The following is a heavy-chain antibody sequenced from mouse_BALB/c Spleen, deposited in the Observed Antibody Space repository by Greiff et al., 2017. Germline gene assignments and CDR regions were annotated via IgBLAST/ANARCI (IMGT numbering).Heavy chain of an antibody. CDR3: ARRPYRYWYFDV. CDR1: GYTFTDYN. V-gene: IGHV1S29*02. Sequence: EVQLQQSGPELVKPGASVKISCKASGYTFTDYNMHWVKQSHGKSFEWIGYIYPYNGGTGYNQKFKSKATLTVDNSSSTAYMELRSLTSEDSAVYYCARRPYRYWYFDVWGAGTTVTVAS. J-gene: IGHJ1*01. D-gene: IGHD2-14*01. CDR2: IYPYNGGT.